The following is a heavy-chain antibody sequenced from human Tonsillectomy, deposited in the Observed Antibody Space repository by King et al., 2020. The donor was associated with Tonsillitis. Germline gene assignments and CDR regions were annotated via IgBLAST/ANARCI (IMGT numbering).Heavy chain of an antibody. Sequence: VQLVESGGGVVQPGRSLRLSCAASGFTFSNYGMHWVRQAPGKGLEWVAVISDDASYKKYADSVKGRFTISRDNSKNTQYLQMNTLRAEDTAVYYCARGGIGWYAFDYWGQGTLVTVSA. D-gene: IGHD6-19*01. J-gene: IGHJ4*02. V-gene: IGHV3-30*19. CDR2: ISDDASYK. CDR3: ARGGIGWYAFDY. CDR1: GFTFSNYG.